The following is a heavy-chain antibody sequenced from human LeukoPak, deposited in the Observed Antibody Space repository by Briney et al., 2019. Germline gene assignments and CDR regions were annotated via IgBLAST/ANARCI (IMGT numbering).Heavy chain of an antibody. CDR2: ISGSGGST. Sequence: GGSLRLSCAASGFTFSSCAMSWVRQAPGKGLEWVSAISGSGGSTYYADSVKGRFTISRDNSKNTLYLQMNSLRAEDTAVYYCAKRHIVLMVYATAGTWDYWGQGTLVTVSS. J-gene: IGHJ4*02. CDR1: GFTFSSCA. V-gene: IGHV3-23*01. CDR3: AKRHIVLMVYATAGTWDY. D-gene: IGHD2-8*01.